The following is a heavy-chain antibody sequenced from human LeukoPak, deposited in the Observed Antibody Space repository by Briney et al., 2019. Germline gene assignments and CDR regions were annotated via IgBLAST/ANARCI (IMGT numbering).Heavy chain of an antibody. CDR2: INPSGGST. J-gene: IGHJ4*02. V-gene: IGHV1-46*01. CDR3: ARGYDYGDYNMGDYDY. Sequence: ASVKVSCKASGYTFTSYCMHWGRQPHGPGLEWMGIINPSGGSTNYAQKFQGRVTMTSDMSTSTVYMELSSLRSEDTAVYYCARGYDYGDYNMGDYDYWGQGTLVTVSS. D-gene: IGHD4-17*01. CDR1: GYTFTSYC.